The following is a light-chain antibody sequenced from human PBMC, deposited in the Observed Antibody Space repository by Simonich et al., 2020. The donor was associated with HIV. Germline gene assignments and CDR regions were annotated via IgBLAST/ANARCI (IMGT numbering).Light chain of an antibody. J-gene: IGKJ4*01. CDR1: QDIKNY. V-gene: IGKV1-33*01. CDR3: QQANSFPIT. CDR2: DAS. Sequence: DIQMTQSPSSLSASVVNRVTITCHTSQDIKNYLNWYQQKPGKAPKLLIYDASNLETGVPSRCSGSGSGSDFTFTISSLQPEDFATYYCQQANSFPITFGGGTKVEIK.